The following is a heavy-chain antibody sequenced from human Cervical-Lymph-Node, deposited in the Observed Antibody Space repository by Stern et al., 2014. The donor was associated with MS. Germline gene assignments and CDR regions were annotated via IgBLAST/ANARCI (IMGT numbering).Heavy chain of an antibody. Sequence: VQLVESGGGLIQPGGSLRLSCAASGFTVSSNYMTWVRQAPGKGLEWFSIIYSGGITYYADSVKGRFTISRDNSKNTLYLQMISLRAEDTAVYYCARGGVLLPLDFWGQGTLVTVSS. CDR3: ARGGVLLPLDF. V-gene: IGHV3-53*01. D-gene: IGHD2-8*01. CDR2: IYSGGIT. J-gene: IGHJ4*02. CDR1: GFTVSSNY.